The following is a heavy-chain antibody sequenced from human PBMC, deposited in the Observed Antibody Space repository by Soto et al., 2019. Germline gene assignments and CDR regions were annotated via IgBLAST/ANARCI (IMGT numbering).Heavy chain of an antibody. V-gene: IGHV3-9*01. CDR1: GITFSDHG. D-gene: IGHD3-9*01. J-gene: IGHJ6*02. CDR3: XXXXXXXXXXXXGGFFXYFGMDV. Sequence: EVHLVESGGGLVQPGTSLRLSCVASGITFSDHGMHWVXXVXXXXXXXXSGISWNSVTIDYADSVKGRFTISRDNAKSSLYLXMSSLXXXDTXLXXXXXXXXXXXXXXXGGFFXYFGMDVWGQGTTVTVS. CDR2: ISWNSVTI.